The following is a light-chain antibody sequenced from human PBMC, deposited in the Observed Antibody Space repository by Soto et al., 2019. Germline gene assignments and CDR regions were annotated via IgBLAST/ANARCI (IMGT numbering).Light chain of an antibody. J-gene: IGKJ5*01. CDR3: QQLYIFPLT. V-gene: IGKV1-5*01. Sequence: DIQMTQSPSTLSASVGDRVTITCRASHSISYWLAWYQQKPGKAPKLLMYAASTLQSGVPSRFSGGESGTEYTLTISSLQPEDSATYYCQQLYIFPLTFGQGTRLEIK. CDR2: AAS. CDR1: HSISYW.